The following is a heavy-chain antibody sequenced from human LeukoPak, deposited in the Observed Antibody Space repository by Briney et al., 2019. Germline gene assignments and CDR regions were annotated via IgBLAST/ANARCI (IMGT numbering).Heavy chain of an antibody. D-gene: IGHD2-15*01. Sequence: PGGSLRLSCAASGFTFSTFAMGWVRQAPGKGREWVGQTRNKLSSYVTEYAAFVKGRFIISRDDSRNPVYLQMNSLKTEDTAMYYCARWRSGSCSDWGQGTLVTVSS. V-gene: IGHV3-72*01. CDR1: GFTFSTFA. CDR3: ARWRSGSCSD. CDR2: TRNKLSSYVT. J-gene: IGHJ4*02.